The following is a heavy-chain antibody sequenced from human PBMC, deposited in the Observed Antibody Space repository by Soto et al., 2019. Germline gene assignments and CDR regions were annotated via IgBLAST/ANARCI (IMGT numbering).Heavy chain of an antibody. J-gene: IGHJ6*02. CDR2: ISSSSYI. CDR1: GFTFSSYS. D-gene: IGHD2-2*01. CDR3: ARDRVDIVVVPAAIYYYYYGMDV. Sequence: PGGSLRLSCAASGFTFSSYSMNWVRQAPGKGLEWVSSISSSSYIYYADSVKGRFTISRDNAKNSLYLQMNSLRAEDTAVYYCARDRVDIVVVPAAIYYYYYGMDVWGQGTTVTVSS. V-gene: IGHV3-21*01.